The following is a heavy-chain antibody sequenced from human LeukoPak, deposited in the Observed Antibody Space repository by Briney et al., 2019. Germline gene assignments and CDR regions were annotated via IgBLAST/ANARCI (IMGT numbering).Heavy chain of an antibody. Sequence: GRSLRLSCAASGFTFSDYNMNWVRQAPGKGLEWVSYITNSGSTIHYADSVRGRFTISRDNAKNSLYLQMNSLRAEDTAVYYCARSIGLTGGGVDVWGQGTTVTVSS. CDR2: ITNSGSTI. V-gene: IGHV3-11*01. J-gene: IGHJ6*02. D-gene: IGHD3-9*01. CDR3: ARSIGLTGGGVDV. CDR1: GFTFSDYN.